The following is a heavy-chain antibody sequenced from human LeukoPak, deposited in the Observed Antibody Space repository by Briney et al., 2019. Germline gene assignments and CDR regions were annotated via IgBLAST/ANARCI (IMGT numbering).Heavy chain of an antibody. V-gene: IGHV4-61*02. Sequence: PSETLSLTCTVSGGSISSGSYYWSWIRQPAGKGLEWIGRIYTSGSTNYNPSLKSRVTISVDTSKNQFSLKLSSVTAADTAVYYCARESGVVVPAAISVYNWFDPWGRGTLVTVSS. J-gene: IGHJ5*02. CDR2: IYTSGST. CDR1: GGSISSGSYY. D-gene: IGHD2-2*02. CDR3: ARESGVVVPAAISVYNWFDP.